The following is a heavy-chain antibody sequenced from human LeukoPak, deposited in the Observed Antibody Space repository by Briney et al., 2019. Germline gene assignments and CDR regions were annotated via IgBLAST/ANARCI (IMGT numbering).Heavy chain of an antibody. V-gene: IGHV3-30*18. J-gene: IGHJ4*02. CDR3: AKDLNYDFWSGLGN. CDR2: ISYDGTNK. D-gene: IGHD3-3*01. CDR1: GFTFSSYG. Sequence: GGSLRLSCAVSGFTFSSYGMHWVRQAPGKGLEWMAVISYDGTNKYYADSVKGRFTISRDNSKNTLYLQMNSLRAEDTAAYYCAKDLNYDFWSGLGNWGQGTLVTVSS.